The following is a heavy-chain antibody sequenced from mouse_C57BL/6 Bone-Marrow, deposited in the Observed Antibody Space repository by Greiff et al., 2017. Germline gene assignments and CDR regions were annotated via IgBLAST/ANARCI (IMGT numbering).Heavy chain of an antibody. J-gene: IGHJ1*03. Sequence: EVMLVESGGGLVKPGGSLKLSCAASGFTFSDYGMHWVRQAPEKGLEWVAYISSGSSTIYYADTVKGRFTISRDNAKNNLFLQMTSLRSEDTAMYYCARWRWYFDVWGTGTTVTVSS. CDR2: ISSGSSTI. CDR1: GFTFSDYG. CDR3: ARWRWYFDV. V-gene: IGHV5-17*01.